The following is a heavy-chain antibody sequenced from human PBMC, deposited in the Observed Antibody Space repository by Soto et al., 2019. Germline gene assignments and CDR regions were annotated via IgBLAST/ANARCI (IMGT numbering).Heavy chain of an antibody. J-gene: IGHJ5*02. CDR3: ARGAPVRFDP. V-gene: IGHV4-39*07. Sequence: LSLTCTVSGGSISSSSYYWGWIRQPPGKGLEWIGSIYYSGSTYYIPSLKSRVTISVDRSKNQFSLKLSSVTAADTAVYYCARGAPVRFDPWGQGTLVTVSS. CDR1: GGSISSSSYY. CDR2: IYYSGST. D-gene: IGHD2-8*01.